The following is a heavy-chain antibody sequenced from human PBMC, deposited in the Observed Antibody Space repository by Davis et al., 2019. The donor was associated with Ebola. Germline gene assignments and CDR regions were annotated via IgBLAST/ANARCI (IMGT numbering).Heavy chain of an antibody. J-gene: IGHJ4*02. CDR2: TYYKSKWYN. Sequence: HSQTLSLTCAISGDSVSSAGWNWIRQSPSRGLEWLGRTYYKSKWYNDYAVSVKSRITINPDTSKNQFTLQLTSVTPEDTAVYYCAKGWLRSGIRYWGQGTLVTVSS. CDR3: AKGWLRSGIRY. D-gene: IGHD5-12*01. CDR1: GDSVSSAG. V-gene: IGHV6-1*01.